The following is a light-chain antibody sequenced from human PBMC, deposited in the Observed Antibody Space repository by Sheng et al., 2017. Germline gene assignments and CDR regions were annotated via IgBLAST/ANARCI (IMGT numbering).Light chain of an antibody. CDR2: GAS. J-gene: IGKJ1*01. Sequence: EFVLTQSPGTLSLSPGEGATLSCRASQSVTKNYLAWYQQKPGQAPRLLIYGASNRATGIPDRFSGGGSGTDFTLTISSLEPEDFAVYYCQQRSNWRTFGQGTKVEIK. CDR3: QQRSNWRT. CDR1: QSVTKNY. V-gene: IGKV3D-20*02.